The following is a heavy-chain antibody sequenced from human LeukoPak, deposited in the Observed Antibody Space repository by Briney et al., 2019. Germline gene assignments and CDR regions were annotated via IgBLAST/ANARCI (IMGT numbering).Heavy chain of an antibody. J-gene: IGHJ6*03. CDR3: ARAGRYFDFYYYYYMDV. CDR2: IYYSGST. D-gene: IGHD3-9*01. Sequence: SETLSLTCTVSGGSISSSSYYWGWIRQPPGKGLEWIGSIYYSGSTYYNPSLKSRVTISVDTSKDQFSLKLSSVTAADTAVYYCARAGRYFDFYYYYYMDVWGKGTTVTISS. V-gene: IGHV4-39*07. CDR1: GGSISSSSYY.